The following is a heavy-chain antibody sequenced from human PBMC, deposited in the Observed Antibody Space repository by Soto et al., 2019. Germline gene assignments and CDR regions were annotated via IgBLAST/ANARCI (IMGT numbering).Heavy chain of an antibody. D-gene: IGHD2-15*01. CDR3: ARDPTTEHCRGGSCYSFGY. Sequence: ASVKVSCKASGYTFTIYGISWVRQAPGQGLEWMGWISAYNGNTNYAQKLQGRVTMTTATSPTPAYMERRSRRSNDTAVYPCARDPTTEHCRGGSCYSFGYWGQGTL. V-gene: IGHV1-18*01. CDR1: GYTFTIYG. J-gene: IGHJ4*02. CDR2: ISAYNGNT.